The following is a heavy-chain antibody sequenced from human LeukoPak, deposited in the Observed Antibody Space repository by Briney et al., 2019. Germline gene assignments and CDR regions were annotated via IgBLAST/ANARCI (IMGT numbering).Heavy chain of an antibody. J-gene: IGHJ6*04. D-gene: IGHD3-10*02. Sequence: GGSLRLSCAASGFTFSSYAMLWVRQAPGKGLEWVAVISYDGSNKYYADSVKGRFTISRDNAKNSLYLQMNSLRAEDTAVYYCAELGITMIGGVWGKGTTVTISS. V-gene: IGHV3-30*04. CDR2: ISYDGSNK. CDR1: GFTFSSYA. CDR3: AELGITMIGGV.